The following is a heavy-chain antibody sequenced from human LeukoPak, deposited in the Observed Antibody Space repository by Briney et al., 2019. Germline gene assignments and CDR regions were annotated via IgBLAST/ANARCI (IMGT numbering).Heavy chain of an antibody. Sequence: GGSLRLSCAASGFIFTNYFMSWVRQAPGKGLEWVASIKHDGSEKYYVDSVRGRSTISRDNTKNSLYLQMSSLRAEDTAVYYCATDRGWRTSGYYLYYFEYWGQGTLVTFSS. V-gene: IGHV3-7*01. CDR2: IKHDGSEK. D-gene: IGHD3-3*01. CDR1: GFIFTNYF. J-gene: IGHJ4*02. CDR3: ATDRGWRTSGYYLYYFEY.